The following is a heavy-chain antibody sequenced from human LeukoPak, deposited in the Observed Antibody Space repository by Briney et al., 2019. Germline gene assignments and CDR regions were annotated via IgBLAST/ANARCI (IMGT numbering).Heavy chain of an antibody. CDR2: INHSGST. CDR1: GGSFSGYY. D-gene: IGHD6-19*01. Sequence: SETLSLTCAVYGGSFSGYYWSRIRQPPGKGLEWIGEINHSGSTNYNPSLKSRVTISVDTSKNQFSLKLSSVTAADTAVYYCARRGRRAVAVPFDYWGQGTLVTVSS. V-gene: IGHV4-34*01. J-gene: IGHJ4*02. CDR3: ARRGRRAVAVPFDY.